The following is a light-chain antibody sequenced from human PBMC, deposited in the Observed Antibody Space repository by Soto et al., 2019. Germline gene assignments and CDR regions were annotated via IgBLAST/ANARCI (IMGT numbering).Light chain of an antibody. CDR1: QSVSRY. J-gene: IGKJ5*01. V-gene: IGKV3-11*01. CDR3: QQRNGGRRRT. CDR2: DAS. Sequence: EIVLTQSPATLSLSPGDTATLSCRASQSVSRYLAWYQQKPGQAPRLLIYDASNRATGVPARFSGSGSGTDFTLTITNLEPEDVVVYYCQQRNGGRRRTVGQGTRLEIK.